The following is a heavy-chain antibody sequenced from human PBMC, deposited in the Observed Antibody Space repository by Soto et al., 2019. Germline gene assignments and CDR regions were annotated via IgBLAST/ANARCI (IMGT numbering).Heavy chain of an antibody. J-gene: IGHJ4*02. CDR2: IWYDGSNK. D-gene: IGHD3-3*01. V-gene: IGHV3-33*01. CDR1: GFTFSSYG. CDR3: ARAYEGDFWRGSGGFDY. Sequence: QVQLVESGGGVVQPGRSLRLSCAASGFTFSSYGMHWVRQAPGKGLEWVAGIWYDGSNKYYADSVKGRFTISRDNSKNPLYLQMNRLRAEDTAVYYWARAYEGDFWRGSGGFDYGRQGTLVTVSS.